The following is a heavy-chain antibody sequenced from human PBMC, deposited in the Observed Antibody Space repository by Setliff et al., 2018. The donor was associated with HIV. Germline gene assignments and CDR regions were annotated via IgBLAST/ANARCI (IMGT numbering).Heavy chain of an antibody. V-gene: IGHV4-38-2*02. Sequence: PSETLSLTCIVSNNSITNGYYWAWIRQPPGQGLEWVGSINHGGRTYYSPSLESRVAISVDTSKNQFSLHFQSVTAADTAIYFCASTETHYSKWFDPWGQGTLVTVSS. CDR3: ASTETHYSKWFDP. CDR1: NNSITNGYY. CDR2: INHGGRT. J-gene: IGHJ5*02. D-gene: IGHD2-15*01.